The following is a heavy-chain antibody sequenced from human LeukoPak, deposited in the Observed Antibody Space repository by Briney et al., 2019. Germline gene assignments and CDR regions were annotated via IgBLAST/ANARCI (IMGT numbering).Heavy chain of an antibody. Sequence: SETLSLTCTVSGVSISSYYWSWIRQPPGKGLEWIGYIYYSGSTNYNPSLKSRVTISVDTSKNQFSLKLSSVTAADTAVYYCARESGYSYGYGAFDIWGQGTMVTVSS. V-gene: IGHV4-59*01. D-gene: IGHD5-18*01. CDR3: ARESGYSYGYGAFDI. CDR1: GVSISSYY. J-gene: IGHJ3*02. CDR2: IYYSGST.